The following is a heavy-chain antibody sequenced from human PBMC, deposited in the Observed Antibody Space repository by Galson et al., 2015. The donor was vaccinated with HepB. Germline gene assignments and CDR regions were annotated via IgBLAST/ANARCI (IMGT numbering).Heavy chain of an antibody. CDR1: GGSIYSGGYS. CDR3: ASFYTAVDQPFYGLDV. V-gene: IGHV4-30-2*01. J-gene: IGHJ6*02. Sequence: TLSLTCAVSGGSIYSGGYSWSWIRQPPGKGLEWIGYIYHSGGTYYNPPLKSRVTISGDRSKNHFSLKLKSVTAADTAVYYCASFYTAVDQPFYGLDVWGQGTTVTVSS. D-gene: IGHD5-18*01. CDR2: IYHSGGT.